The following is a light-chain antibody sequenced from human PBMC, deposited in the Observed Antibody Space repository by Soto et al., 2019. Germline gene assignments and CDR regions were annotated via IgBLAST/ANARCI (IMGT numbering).Light chain of an antibody. CDR3: SSFTSSATYV. Sequence: QSALTQPASVSGSPGLSITISCTGTSSDIGNYNYVSWYQQHPGKAPKLMIYDVSNRPSGVSKRFSGSKSGYTASLTISGLQAEDEADYYCSSFTSSATYVFGTGTKLTVL. V-gene: IGLV2-14*01. CDR1: SSDIGNYNY. J-gene: IGLJ1*01. CDR2: DVS.